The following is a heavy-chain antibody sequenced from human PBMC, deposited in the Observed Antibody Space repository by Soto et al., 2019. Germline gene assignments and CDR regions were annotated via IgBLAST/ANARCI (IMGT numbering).Heavy chain of an antibody. D-gene: IGHD6-6*01. Sequence: SEPLSLTCGVSGYSLTSGYHWGWIRQPPGKGLEWIGTIYHSGTTYYNPSLMSRVTMSVDTSKNQFSLKVTSATAADTAVYFCVRVYGRSSCFFDSWGQGTLVTVSS. V-gene: IGHV4-38-2*01. CDR1: GYSLTSGYH. CDR2: IYHSGTT. J-gene: IGHJ4*02. CDR3: VRVYGRSSCFFDS.